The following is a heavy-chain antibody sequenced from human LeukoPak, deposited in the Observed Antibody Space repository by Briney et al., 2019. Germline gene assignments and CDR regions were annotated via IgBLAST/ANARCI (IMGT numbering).Heavy chain of an antibody. J-gene: IGHJ4*02. V-gene: IGHV3-74*01. Sequence: PGGSLRLSCAASGNYWMHWVRQAPGKGLVWVSHINSDGSWTSYADSVKGRFTISRDNAENSLYLQMNSLRAEDTAVYYCASGGHLDYWGQGALVTVAS. D-gene: IGHD3-16*01. CDR1: GNYW. CDR3: ASGGHLDY. CDR2: INSDGSWT.